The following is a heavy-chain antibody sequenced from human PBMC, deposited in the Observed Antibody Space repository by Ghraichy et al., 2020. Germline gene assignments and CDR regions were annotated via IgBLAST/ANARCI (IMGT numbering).Heavy chain of an antibody. D-gene: IGHD3-22*01. Sequence: GGSLRLSCAASGFTFSSYWMSWVRQAPGKGLEWVANIKRDGSEKFYVDSVKGRFTLSRDNAKNSLHLEMNSLRAEDTAVYYCARGDYDDSSGYWVDAFDIWGQGTMVTVSS. CDR3: ARGDYDDSSGYWVDAFDI. CDR1: GFTFSSYW. V-gene: IGHV3-7*04. CDR2: IKRDGSEK. J-gene: IGHJ3*02.